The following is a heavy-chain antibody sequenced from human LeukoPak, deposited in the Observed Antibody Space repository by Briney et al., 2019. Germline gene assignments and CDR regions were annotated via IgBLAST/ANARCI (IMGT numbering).Heavy chain of an antibody. J-gene: IGHJ5*02. CDR2: VYYSGST. Sequence: SETLSLTCTVSGGSFSSSSYCWGWILQPPGEGLEWIGTVYYSGSTYYNPSLKSRVTILVDTSKNQFSLKLSSVTAADTVVYYCARGVSARFDPWGQGTLVTVSS. CDR3: ARGVSARFDP. V-gene: IGHV4-39*07. CDR1: GGSFSSSSYC.